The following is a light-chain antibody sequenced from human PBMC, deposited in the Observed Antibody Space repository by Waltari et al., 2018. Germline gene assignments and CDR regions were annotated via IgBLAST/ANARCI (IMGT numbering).Light chain of an antibody. CDR3: QQYNVWPPIT. CDR1: QSIHDN. Sequence: EIVMTQSPATLSVSPGDRATLSCRASQSIHDNVAWYPQKPGQAPRLLIYGASTRATGIPARFRGSGSGTEFTLSISSLQTEDFGVYYCQQYNVWPPITFGQGTRLEIK. V-gene: IGKV3-15*01. J-gene: IGKJ5*01. CDR2: GAS.